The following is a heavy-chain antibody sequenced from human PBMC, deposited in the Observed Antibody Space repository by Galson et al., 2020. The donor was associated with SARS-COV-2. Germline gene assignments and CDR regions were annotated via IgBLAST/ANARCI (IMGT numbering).Heavy chain of an antibody. CDR2: LYYRGST. D-gene: IGHD6-13*01. Sequence: SETLSLTCTVSGGSISSYYWSWIRQPPGKGLEWIGNLYYRGSTNYNPSLTSRVTISVDTSKNHFSLKVSSVTAADTAGYYCAGERYSSSWDYYGRDVWGQGTTVTVSS. V-gene: IGHV4-59*01. CDR3: AGERYSSSWDYYGRDV. J-gene: IGHJ6*02. CDR1: GGSISSYY.